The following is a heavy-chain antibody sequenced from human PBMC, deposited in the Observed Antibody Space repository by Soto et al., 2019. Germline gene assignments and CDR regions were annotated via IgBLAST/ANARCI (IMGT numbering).Heavy chain of an antibody. D-gene: IGHD3-3*01. CDR1: GGSFSGYY. V-gene: IGHV4-34*01. CDR3: ARERSMYYDFWSGYSDLEYYMXV. CDR2: INHSGST. Sequence: PSETLSLTCAVYGGSFSGYYWSWIRQPPGKGLEWIGEINHSGSTNYNPSLKSRVTISVDTSKNQFSLKLSSVTAADTAVYYCARERSMYYDFWSGYSDLEYYMXVWGKGTTVTVSS. J-gene: IGHJ6*03.